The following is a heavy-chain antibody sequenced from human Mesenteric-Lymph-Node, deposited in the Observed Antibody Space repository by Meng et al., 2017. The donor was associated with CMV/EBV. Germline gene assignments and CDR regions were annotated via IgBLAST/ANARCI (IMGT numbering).Heavy chain of an antibody. CDR2: ISHSGSNT. D-gene: IGHD1-1*01. V-gene: IGHV3-11*04. J-gene: IGHJ6*02. Sequence: GESLKISCAASGFRFSDYYMSWIRQAPGKGLEWLSYISHSGSNTYYSDSVKGRFTISRDNAKNSLYLQMNSLRAEDTAVYYCARDGVESPHPYHYGVDVWGQGTTVTVSS. CDR3: ARDGVESPHPYHYGVDV. CDR1: GFRFSDYY.